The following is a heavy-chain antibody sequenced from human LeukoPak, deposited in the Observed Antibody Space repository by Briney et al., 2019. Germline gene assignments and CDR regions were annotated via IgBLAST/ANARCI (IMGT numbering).Heavy chain of an antibody. CDR1: GFTFSSYS. CDR2: ISSSSSHI. D-gene: IGHD3-3*01. V-gene: IGHV3-21*01. J-gene: IGHJ4*02. Sequence: GGSLRLSCAASGFTFSSYSMNWVRQAPGKGLEWVSSISSSSSHIYYADSVKGRFTISRDNAKNSLYLQMNSLRAEDTAVYYCARVSRFLEWLFFDYWGQGTLVTVSS. CDR3: ARVSRFLEWLFFDY.